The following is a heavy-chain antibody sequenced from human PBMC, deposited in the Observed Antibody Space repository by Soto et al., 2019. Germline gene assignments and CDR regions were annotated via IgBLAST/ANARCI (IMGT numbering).Heavy chain of an antibody. J-gene: IGHJ4*02. Sequence: KPSETLSLTCTVSGGSISSGGYYWSWIRQHPGKGLEWIGYIYYSGSTYYNPSLKSRVTISVDTSKNQFSLKLSSVTAADTAVYYCARTGYSYAQADYWGQGTLVTVSS. CDR1: GGSISSGGYY. D-gene: IGHD5-18*01. V-gene: IGHV4-31*03. CDR3: ARTGYSYAQADY. CDR2: IYYSGST.